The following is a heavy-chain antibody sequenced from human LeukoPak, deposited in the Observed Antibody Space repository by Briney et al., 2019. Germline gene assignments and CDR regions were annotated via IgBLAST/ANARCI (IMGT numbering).Heavy chain of an antibody. Sequence: ASVKVSCKASGYTFTGYYIHWVRQAPGQGLEWMGWISAYNGNTNYAQKLQGRVTMTTDTSTSTAYMELRSLRSDDTAVYYCARDHPGDYGLRYYYYYYYGMDVWGQGTTVTVSS. CDR2: ISAYNGNT. CDR3: ARDHPGDYGLRYYYYYYYGMDV. J-gene: IGHJ6*02. V-gene: IGHV1-18*04. D-gene: IGHD4-17*01. CDR1: GYTFTGYY.